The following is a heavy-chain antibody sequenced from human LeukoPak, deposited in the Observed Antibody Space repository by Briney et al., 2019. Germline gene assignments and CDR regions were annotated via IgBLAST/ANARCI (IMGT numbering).Heavy chain of an antibody. Sequence: GGSLRLSCAASGFTFSDYYMSWVRQAPGKGLEWLSYISTSGSTIYYADSVKGRFTISRDNAKNSLYLQMNSLRAEDTAVYYCAELGITMIGGVWGKGTTVTISS. V-gene: IGHV3-11*04. D-gene: IGHD3-10*02. CDR1: GFTFSDYY. J-gene: IGHJ6*04. CDR3: AELGITMIGGV. CDR2: ISTSGSTI.